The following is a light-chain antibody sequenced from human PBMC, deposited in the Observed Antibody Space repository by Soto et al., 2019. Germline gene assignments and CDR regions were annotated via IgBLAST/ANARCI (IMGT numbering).Light chain of an antibody. CDR1: QGSRHD. CDR2: AAS. J-gene: IGKJ5*01. V-gene: IGKV1-17*01. CDR3: LQQKRYPFT. Sequence: PVTQSAASLSASVGARVTITCRARQGSRHDVGGYHHKPGTAPMRLIYAASSLQSGVPSRFRVIVSGTAVILKLRRLQAEDGATDYGLQQKRYPFTFAQGTRL.